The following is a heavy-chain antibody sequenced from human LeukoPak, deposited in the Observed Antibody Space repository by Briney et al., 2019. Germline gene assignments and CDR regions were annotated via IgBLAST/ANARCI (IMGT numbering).Heavy chain of an antibody. D-gene: IGHD3-22*01. CDR1: GYTFTSYA. J-gene: IGHJ4*02. CDR2: IIPIFGTA. V-gene: IGHV1-69*13. CDR3: ARGAIYDSSGYYFGLLGFDY. Sequence: SVKVSCKASGYTFTSYAIHWVRQAPGQGLEWMGGIIPIFGTANYAQKFQGRVTITADESTSTAYMELSSLRSEDTAVYYCARGAIYDSSGYYFGLLGFDYWGQGTLVTVSS.